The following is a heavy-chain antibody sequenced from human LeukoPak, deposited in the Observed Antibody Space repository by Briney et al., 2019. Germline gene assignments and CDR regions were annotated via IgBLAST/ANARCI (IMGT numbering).Heavy chain of an antibody. CDR3: ARSSIAAHRGGFDP. D-gene: IGHD6-6*01. Sequence: PSETLSLTCTVSGGSISSYYWSWIRQPPGKGLEWIGYIYTSGSTNYNPSLKSRVTISVDTSKNQFSLKLSSVTAADTAVYYCARSSIAAHRGGFDPWGQGTLVTVSS. V-gene: IGHV4-4*09. CDR2: IYTSGST. CDR1: GGSISSYY. J-gene: IGHJ5*02.